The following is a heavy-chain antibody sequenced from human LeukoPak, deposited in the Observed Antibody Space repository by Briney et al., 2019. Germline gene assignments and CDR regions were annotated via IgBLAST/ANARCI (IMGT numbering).Heavy chain of an antibody. CDR3: TTHVLSQDYYYYYYMDV. D-gene: IGHD3-16*01. CDR2: IKSKTDGGTT. Sequence: PGGSLRLSCAASGFTFSNAWMSWVRQAPGKGLEWVGRIKSKTDGGTTDYAAPVKGKFTISRDDSKNTLYLQMNSLKTEDTAVYYCTTHVLSQDYYYYYYMDVWGKGTTVTVS. V-gene: IGHV3-15*01. CDR1: GFTFSNAW. J-gene: IGHJ6*03.